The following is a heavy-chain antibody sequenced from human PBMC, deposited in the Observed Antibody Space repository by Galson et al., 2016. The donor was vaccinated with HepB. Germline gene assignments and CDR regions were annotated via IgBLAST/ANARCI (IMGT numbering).Heavy chain of an antibody. Sequence: SLRLSCAASGFSFTTYSMNWVRQAPGKGLEWISHISGTGSTIYYADSVKGRFTISRDNAKNSLYLQMNSLRGEDTAVYYCARDMYTTARDYWGQGTLVTVSS. CDR3: ARDMYTTARDY. V-gene: IGHV3-48*04. CDR2: ISGTGSTI. J-gene: IGHJ4*02. D-gene: IGHD2/OR15-2a*01. CDR1: GFSFTTYS.